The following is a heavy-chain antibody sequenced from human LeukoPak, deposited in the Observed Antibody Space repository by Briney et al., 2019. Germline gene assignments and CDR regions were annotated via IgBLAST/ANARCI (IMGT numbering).Heavy chain of an antibody. CDR3: ARHSGDSSGYYYLDDAFDI. Sequence: GESLKISCRGSGYSFTSYWIGWVRQMPGKGLGGMGIIYPSDSDPRYSPSFQGQVTISDDKSNSTAYLQWSSLKASDTAMYYCARHSGDSSGYYYLDDAFDIWGQGTMVTVSS. V-gene: IGHV5-51*01. CDR1: GYSFTSYW. CDR2: IYPSDSDP. J-gene: IGHJ3*02. D-gene: IGHD3-22*01.